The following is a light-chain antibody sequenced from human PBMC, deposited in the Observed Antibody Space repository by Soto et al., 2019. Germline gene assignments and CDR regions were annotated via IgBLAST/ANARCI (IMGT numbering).Light chain of an antibody. Sequence: DIQMTQSPSSLSASVGDRVTITCQASQDINKNLIWYQQKPGKAPKLLIYDASDLETGVPSRFSGSGSGTGFTFPISSLQPEDFATYYCQQYETLPLTFGHGTRLEIK. CDR3: QQYETLPLT. V-gene: IGKV1-33*01. CDR1: QDINKN. J-gene: IGKJ5*01. CDR2: DAS.